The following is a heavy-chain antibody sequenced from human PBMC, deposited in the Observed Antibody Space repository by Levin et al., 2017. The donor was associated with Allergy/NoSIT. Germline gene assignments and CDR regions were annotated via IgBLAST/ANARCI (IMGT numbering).Heavy chain of an antibody. CDR3: ATHSNGGFDY. V-gene: IGHV3-23*01. CDR2: ITGSDSST. J-gene: IGHJ4*02. CDR1: GFTFRSRG. D-gene: IGHD6-25*01. Sequence: GGSLRLSCAASGFTFRSRGMSWVRQAPGKGLEWVSGITGSDSSTYYPDSVKGRFTISRDSSKNTLYLQMNSLRVEDTAIYYCATHSNGGFDYWGQGTLVTVSS.